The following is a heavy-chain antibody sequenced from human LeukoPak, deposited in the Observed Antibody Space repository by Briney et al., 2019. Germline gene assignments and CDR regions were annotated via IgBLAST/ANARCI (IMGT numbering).Heavy chain of an antibody. CDR2: IYGDGST. V-gene: IGHV4-59*08. CDR3: ARQKCTSASCLTKNAFDI. J-gene: IGHJ3*02. D-gene: IGHD2-2*01. CDR1: GGSITSYY. Sequence: PSETLSLTCTVSGGSITSYYWTWIRQPPGKGLEWIGFIYGDGSTKYNPSLKSRVTMSVDTSKNQFSLKLSSATAADTAVYYCARQKCTSASCLTKNAFDIWGQGTMVTVSS.